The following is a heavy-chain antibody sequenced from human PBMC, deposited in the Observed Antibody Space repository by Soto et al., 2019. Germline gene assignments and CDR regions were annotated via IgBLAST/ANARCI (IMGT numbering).Heavy chain of an antibody. CDR2: IYYSGST. J-gene: IGHJ3*02. D-gene: IGHD3-22*01. Sequence: SETLSLTCIVSGDSISSSDYYWGWIRQAPGKGPEWIGYIYYSGSTYYNPSLKSRVTISVDTSKNQFSLKLSSVTAADTAVYYCASDRDYYDSSGYYYLPGAFDIWGQGTMVTVSS. CDR1: GDSISSSDYY. V-gene: IGHV4-31*03. CDR3: ASDRDYYDSSGYYYLPGAFDI.